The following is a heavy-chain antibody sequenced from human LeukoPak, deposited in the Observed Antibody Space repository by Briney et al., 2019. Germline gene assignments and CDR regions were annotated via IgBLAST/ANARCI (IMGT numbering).Heavy chain of an antibody. V-gene: IGHV3-21*01. D-gene: IGHD6-13*01. CDR1: GLTFSSYS. J-gene: IGHJ4*02. CDR3: ARDGQQLPFDY. CDR2: ISSSSSYI. Sequence: PGGSLRLSCAASGLTFSSYSMNWVRQAPGKGLEWVSSISSSSSYIYYAGSVKGRFTISRDNAKNSLYLQMNSLRAEDTAVYYCARDGQQLPFDYWGQGTLVTVSS.